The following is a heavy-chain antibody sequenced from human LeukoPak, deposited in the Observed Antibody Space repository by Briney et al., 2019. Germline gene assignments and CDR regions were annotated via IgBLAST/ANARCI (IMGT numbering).Heavy chain of an antibody. CDR3: ASNCGYFDY. CDR1: GFTFSSYE. D-gene: IGHD1-20*01. Sequence: GGSLRLSCAASGFTFSSYEMNWVRQAPGKGLEWASYISSSGSTIYYADSVKGRFTISRDNAKNSLYLQMNSLRAEDTAVYYCASNCGYFDYWGQGTLVTVSS. V-gene: IGHV3-48*03. CDR2: ISSSGSTI. J-gene: IGHJ4*02.